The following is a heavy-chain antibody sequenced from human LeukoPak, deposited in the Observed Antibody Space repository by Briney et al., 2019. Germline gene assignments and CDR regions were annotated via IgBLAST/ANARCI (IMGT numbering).Heavy chain of an antibody. Sequence: SETLSLTCTVSGGSVSSYYWSWIRQPPGKGLEWIGYIYYSGSTNYSPSLKSRVTISVDTSKNQFSLKLSSVTAADTAVYHCARDNWNYGTSMDVWGQGTTVTVSS. V-gene: IGHV4-59*02. CDR2: IYYSGST. D-gene: IGHD1-7*01. CDR1: GGSVSSYY. CDR3: ARDNWNYGTSMDV. J-gene: IGHJ6*02.